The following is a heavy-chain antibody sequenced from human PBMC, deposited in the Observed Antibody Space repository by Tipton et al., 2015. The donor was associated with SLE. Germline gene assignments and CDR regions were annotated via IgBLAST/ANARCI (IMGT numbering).Heavy chain of an antibody. J-gene: IGHJ4*02. CDR1: GYTFNNYA. Sequence: QLVQSGAEVKKPGASVKVSCKATGYTFNNYALNWVRQAPGQGLEYMGWINTNSGNPTYAQGFTGRFVFSLDTSVNTAYLQISSLKAEDTAFYYCAGTPSYDSWFFDHWGQGTLVTVSS. D-gene: IGHD3-3*01. CDR2: INTNSGNP. CDR3: AGTPSYDSWFFDH. V-gene: IGHV7-4-1*02.